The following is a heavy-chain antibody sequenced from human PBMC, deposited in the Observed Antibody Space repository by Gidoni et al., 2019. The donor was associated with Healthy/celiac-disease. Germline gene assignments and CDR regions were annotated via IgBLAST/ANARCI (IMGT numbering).Heavy chain of an antibody. CDR2: IIPILGIA. D-gene: IGHD2-15*01. CDR3: ARAPKGVVVAATDGAFDI. V-gene: IGHV1-69*02. CDR1: GGTFSSYT. J-gene: IGHJ3*02. Sequence: QVQLVQSGAEVTKPGSSVKVSCKASGGTFSSYTISWVRQAPGQGLEWMGRIIPILGIANYAQKFQGRVTITADKSPSTAYMELSSLRSEDTAVYYCARAPKGVVVAATDGAFDIWGQGTMVTVSS.